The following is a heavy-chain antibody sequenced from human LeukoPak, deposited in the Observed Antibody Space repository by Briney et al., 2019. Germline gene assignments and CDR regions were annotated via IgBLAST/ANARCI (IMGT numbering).Heavy chain of an antibody. V-gene: IGHV4-39*01. D-gene: IGHD6-19*01. J-gene: IGHJ4*02. CDR3: ARHHHNGWSDY. CDR2: IYYSGNT. Sequence: SETLSLTCTVSGGSIISSNYYCAWTRQPPGKGLEWIGSIYYSGNTYYNPSLKSRVTISVDTSKNQFSLKLTSVTAADTAVYYCARHHHNGWSDYWGQGTLVTVSS. CDR1: GGSIISSNYY.